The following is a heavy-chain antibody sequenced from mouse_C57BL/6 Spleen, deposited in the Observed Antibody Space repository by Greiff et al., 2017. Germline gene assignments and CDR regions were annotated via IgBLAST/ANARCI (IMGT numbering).Heavy chain of an antibody. V-gene: IGHV14-4*01. CDR1: GFNINDDY. CDR2: IDPENGDT. CDR3: TTTVRGAMDY. Sequence: EVKLVESGAELVRPGASVKLSCTASGFNINDDYMHWVKQRPEQGLEWIGWIDPENGDTEYASKFKGKATITADTSSNTAYLQLSSLTSEDTAVYYCTTTVRGAMDYWGQGTSVTVSS. J-gene: IGHJ4*01. D-gene: IGHD1-1*01.